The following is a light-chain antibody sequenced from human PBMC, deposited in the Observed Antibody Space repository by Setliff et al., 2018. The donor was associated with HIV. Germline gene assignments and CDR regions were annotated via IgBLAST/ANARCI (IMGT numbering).Light chain of an antibody. Sequence: QSALTQPGSVSGSPGQSITISCTGTSGDVGRYNLVSRFQQQPGKPPKLMIYQASKRPSGVSNRFSGSKSGNTASLTISALQAEDEADYYCFSNTGSNTYVFGTGPKVPVL. J-gene: IGLJ1*01. CDR3: FSNTGSNTYV. V-gene: IGLV2-23*01. CDR1: SGDVGRYNL. CDR2: QAS.